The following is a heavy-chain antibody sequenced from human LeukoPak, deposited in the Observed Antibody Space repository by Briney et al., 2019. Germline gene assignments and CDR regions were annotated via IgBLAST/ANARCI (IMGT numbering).Heavy chain of an antibody. J-gene: IGHJ6*02. Sequence: GGSLRLSCAASGFTFSSYAMSWVRQAPGKGLEWVSAISGSGGSTYYADSVKGRFTISRDNSKNSLYLQMNSLRAEDTAVYYCARDRAAPRGYYYYGMDVWAKGPRSPSP. CDR3: ARDRAAPRGYYYYGMDV. CDR1: GFTFSSYA. CDR2: ISGSGGST. D-gene: IGHD3-10*01. V-gene: IGHV3-23*01.